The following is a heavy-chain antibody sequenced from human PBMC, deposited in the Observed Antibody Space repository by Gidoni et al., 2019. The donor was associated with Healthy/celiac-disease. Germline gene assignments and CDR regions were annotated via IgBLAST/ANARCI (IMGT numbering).Heavy chain of an antibody. CDR2: IYYSGST. Sequence: QVELQESCPGLVKPSETLSLTCTVAGGSSSSYYWSWIRQPPGKGLEWIGYIYYSGSTKYNPSLTSRVAISVYTSKIQFSLKLSSVTAAGAAVYYCARGRHLAPFDSWGQGTLVTVSS. V-gene: IGHV4-59*01. J-gene: IGHJ4*02. CDR1: GGSSSSYY. CDR3: ARGRHLAPFDS.